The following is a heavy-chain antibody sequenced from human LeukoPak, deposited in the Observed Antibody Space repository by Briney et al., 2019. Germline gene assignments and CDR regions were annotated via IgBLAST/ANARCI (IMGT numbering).Heavy chain of an antibody. J-gene: IGHJ4*02. Sequence: SETLSLTCTVSGASISNYYWSWIRQPPGGGLEWIGYFFSSGSTRYNPSLKTRVTISVDTSKNQLSLKMTSVSAADTALYYCARGGVIRSGDYHFDFWGQGTLVTVAS. CDR2: FFSSGST. D-gene: IGHD4-17*01. V-gene: IGHV4-59*13. CDR3: ARGGVIRSGDYHFDF. CDR1: GASISNYY.